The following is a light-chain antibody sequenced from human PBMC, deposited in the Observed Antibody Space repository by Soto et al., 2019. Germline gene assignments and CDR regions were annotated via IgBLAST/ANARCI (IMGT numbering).Light chain of an antibody. CDR3: CSYTTSSTYV. V-gene: IGLV2-18*02. J-gene: IGLJ1*01. Sequence: QSALTQPPSVSGSPGQSVAISCTGTSSDVGNYNRVSWYQQPPGTAPKLMIYEVSNRPSGVPDRFSGSKSGNTASLTISGLQAEEEADYYCCSYTTSSTYVFGTGTKVTVL. CDR1: SSDVGNYNR. CDR2: EVS.